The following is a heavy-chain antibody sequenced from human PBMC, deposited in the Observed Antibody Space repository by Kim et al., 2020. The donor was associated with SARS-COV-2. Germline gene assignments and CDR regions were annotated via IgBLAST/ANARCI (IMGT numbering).Heavy chain of an antibody. Sequence: GGSLRLSCAASGFTFSSYAMHWVRQAPGKGLEWVAVISYDGSNKYYADSVKGRFTISGDNSKNTLYLQMNSLRAEDTAVYYCARVLAEDYYLDYYGIDVWGQGDTVTVSS. V-gene: IGHV3-30-3*01. CDR3: ARVLAEDYYLDYYGIDV. D-gene: IGHD3-22*01. CDR1: GFTFSSYA. CDR2: ISYDGSNK. J-gene: IGHJ6*01.